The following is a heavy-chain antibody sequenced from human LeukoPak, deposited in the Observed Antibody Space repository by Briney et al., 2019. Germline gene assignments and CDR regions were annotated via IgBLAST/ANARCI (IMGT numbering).Heavy chain of an antibody. CDR2: AYSNGAT. CDR3: ARLSSGRPHEYHQH. V-gene: IGHV4-59*11. J-gene: IGHJ1*01. D-gene: IGHD3-22*01. CDR1: GASISNHY. Sequence: SETLSLTCTVTGASISNHYWSWFRHPPGNGREWLPYAYSNGATNYNPSLKSRATLSLDTSKNQFSLKLTSVTAADTAVYICARLSSGRPHEYHQHWGQGTLVSVSS.